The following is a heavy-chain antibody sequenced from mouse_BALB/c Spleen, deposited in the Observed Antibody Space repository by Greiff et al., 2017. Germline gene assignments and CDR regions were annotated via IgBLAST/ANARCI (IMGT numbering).Heavy chain of an antibody. D-gene: IGHD2-14*01. CDR3: ARGSYYRSFYAMDY. CDR1: GFTFSDYY. V-gene: IGHV5-4*02. CDR2: ISDGGSYT. J-gene: IGHJ4*01. Sequence: EVQLVESGGGLVKPGGSLKLSCAASGFTFSDYYMYWVRQTPEKRLEWVATISDGGSYTYYPDSVKGRFTISRDNAKNNLYLQMSSLKSEDTAMYYCARGSYYRSFYAMDYWGQGTSVTVSS.